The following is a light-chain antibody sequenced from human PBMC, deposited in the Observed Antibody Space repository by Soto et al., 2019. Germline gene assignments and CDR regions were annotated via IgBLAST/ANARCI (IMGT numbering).Light chain of an antibody. CDR2: GAS. V-gene: IGKV3-20*01. Sequence: EIVLTQSTGSLSLSPGEGATLSCRASQSVSSSFFAWYQQKPGQAPSLLIYGASRRATGVPDRFSGSGSGTDFTLSISRLEPEDFAVYYCQQDESSVTFGQGTKVEIK. CDR1: QSVSSSF. CDR3: QQDESSVT. J-gene: IGKJ1*01.